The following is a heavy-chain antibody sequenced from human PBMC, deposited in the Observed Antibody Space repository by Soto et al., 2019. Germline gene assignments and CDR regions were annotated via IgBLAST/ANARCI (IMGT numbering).Heavy chain of an antibody. CDR3: ARGRYGDY. Sequence: QFHLVQSGAAVKKPGASVKVSCKGSGYTFTSYGSTWVRQAPGQGLEWMGWISAQNGNTDYAQRLQGRVTVTRDTSTSTAYMELRSLRSDDTAVYYCARGRYGDYWGQGALVTVSS. J-gene: IGHJ4*02. D-gene: IGHD1-1*01. CDR2: ISAQNGNT. CDR1: GYTFTSYG. V-gene: IGHV1-18*01.